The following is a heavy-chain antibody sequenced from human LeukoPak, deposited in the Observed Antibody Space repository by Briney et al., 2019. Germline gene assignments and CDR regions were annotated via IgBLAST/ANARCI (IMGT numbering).Heavy chain of an antibody. V-gene: IGHV4-39*07. Sequence: SETLSLTCTVSGGSISSSSYYWGWIRQPPGKGLEWIGSIYYSGSTYYNPSLKSRVTISVDTSKNQFSLKLSSVTAADTAVYYCATAMLVAGIPASDYWGQGTLVTVSS. CDR2: IYYSGST. CDR1: GGSISSSSYY. CDR3: ATAMLVAGIPASDY. J-gene: IGHJ4*02. D-gene: IGHD6-19*01.